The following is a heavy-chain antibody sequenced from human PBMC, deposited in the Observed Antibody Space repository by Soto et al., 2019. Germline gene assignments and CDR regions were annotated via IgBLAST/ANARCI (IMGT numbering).Heavy chain of an antibody. CDR2: IYDSGSP. J-gene: IGHJ4*02. Sequence: QVQLQESGPGQVKPSETLSLTCTISGGSISVYYWSWIRQPPGQALEWIGYIYDSGSPYYNPSLRSRVIISADTSKNQIYLKLTSETAADTAVYYCARGVGSSPPRYWGRGTLVTVSS. V-gene: IGHV4-59*12. CDR1: GGSISVYY. CDR3: ARGVGSSPPRY. D-gene: IGHD1-26*01.